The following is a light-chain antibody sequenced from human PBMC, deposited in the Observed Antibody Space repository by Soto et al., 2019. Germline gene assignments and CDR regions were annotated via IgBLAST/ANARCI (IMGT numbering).Light chain of an antibody. CDR2: DAS. J-gene: IGKJ1*01. CDR1: QRVTRY. V-gene: IGKV3-11*01. CDR3: QQRSNWLWT. Sequence: EIVLTQAPATLFFSPGERTTLSYRARQRVTRYLAWYQQKPGQAPRLLIYDASYRATGIPARFSGSGSGTDFALTISSLEPEDFAVYYCQQRSNWLWTFGQGTKVEIK.